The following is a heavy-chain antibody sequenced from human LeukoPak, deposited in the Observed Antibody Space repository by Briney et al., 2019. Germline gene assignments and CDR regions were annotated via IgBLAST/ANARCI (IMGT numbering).Heavy chain of an antibody. CDR3: ANPGGDPITIFGVVTLNYYFDY. V-gene: IGHV3-30*02. Sequence: PGGSLRLSCAASGFTFSSYGMHWVRQAPGKGLEWVAFIRYDGSNKYYADSVKGRFTISRDNSKNTLYLQMNSLRAEDTAVYYCANPGGDPITIFGVVTLNYYFDYWGQGTLVTVSS. CDR2: IRYDGSNK. D-gene: IGHD3-3*01. CDR1: GFTFSSYG. J-gene: IGHJ4*02.